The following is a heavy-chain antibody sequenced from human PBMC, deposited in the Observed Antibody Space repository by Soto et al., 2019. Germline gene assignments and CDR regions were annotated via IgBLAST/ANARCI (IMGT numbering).Heavy chain of an antibody. CDR3: ARDMTRTVVPYFDF. J-gene: IGHJ4*02. CDR2: IIPISGSA. D-gene: IGHD1-7*01. Sequence: QVQLVQSGAEVKKPGSSVKVSYKASGGTFSNYVANWVRQAPGQGLEWMGRIIPISGSANYAQKFQGRVTITADKSTSTSYRELSSLRSEEAAVYYCARDMTRTVVPYFDFWGQGTLVTVSS. V-gene: IGHV1-69*06. CDR1: GGTFSNYV.